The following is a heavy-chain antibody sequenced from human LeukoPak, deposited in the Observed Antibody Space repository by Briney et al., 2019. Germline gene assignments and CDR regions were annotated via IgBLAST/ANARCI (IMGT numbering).Heavy chain of an antibody. CDR1: SGSISTYY. CDR3: ATVAVIRGVTYFDY. CDR2: LFYSGST. Sequence: SETLSLTCTVSSGSISTYYWSWIRQPPGKGLEWIAYLFYSGSTDYNPSLESRVTISVDTSKNQFSLKLRSVTAADTAVYYCATVAVIRGVTYFDYWGQGTLVTVSS. V-gene: IGHV4-59*01. J-gene: IGHJ4*02. D-gene: IGHD3-10*01.